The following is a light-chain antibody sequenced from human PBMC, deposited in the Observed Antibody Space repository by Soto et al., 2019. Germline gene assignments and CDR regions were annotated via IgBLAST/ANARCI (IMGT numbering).Light chain of an antibody. J-gene: IGKJ3*01. V-gene: IGKV3-20*01. CDR2: DAS. CDR3: QQYGSSPVT. CDR1: QSVSGY. Sequence: EIVFTQSPVTLSLSPGERATHLCRASQSVSGYLAWYQQKPGQAPRLLIYDASNRATGIPARFSGSGSGTDFTLTISRLEPEDFAVYYCQQYGSSPVTFGPGSKVDIK.